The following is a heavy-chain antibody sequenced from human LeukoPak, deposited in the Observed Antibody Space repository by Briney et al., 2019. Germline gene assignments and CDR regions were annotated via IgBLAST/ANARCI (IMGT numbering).Heavy chain of an antibody. CDR1: GFSFSGHW. CDR3: ARGPNSNWSGLDF. CDR2: ISPTGSTT. J-gene: IGHJ4*02. D-gene: IGHD6-6*01. V-gene: IGHV3-74*01. Sequence: GGSLRLSCTASGFSFSGHWMHWARQLPGKGLVWVSRISPTGSTTSYADSVKGRFTVFRDNAKNTLYLQVNNLRAEDTAVYYCARGPNSNWSGLDFWGQGTLLTVSS.